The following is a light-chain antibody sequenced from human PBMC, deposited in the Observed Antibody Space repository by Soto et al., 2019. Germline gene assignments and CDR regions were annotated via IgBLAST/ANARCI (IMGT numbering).Light chain of an antibody. CDR2: WAS. V-gene: IGKV4-1*01. CDR1: QSVLYSSNNKNY. J-gene: IGKJ1*01. CDR3: QQYFRTPRA. Sequence: DIVMTQSPDSLAVSLGERATINCKSSQSVLYSSNNKNYLTWYQQKPGQPPKLLIYWASTRESGVPDRFSGIVSGTDFTLTISNLQAEDLAVYYCQQYFRTPRAFGQGTKVEIK.